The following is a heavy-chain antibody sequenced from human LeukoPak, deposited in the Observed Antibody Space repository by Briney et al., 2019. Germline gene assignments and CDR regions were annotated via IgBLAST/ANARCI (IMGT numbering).Heavy chain of an antibody. CDR1: GGSISSYY. CDR2: IHYPGSS. D-gene: IGHD3-3*01. J-gene: IGHJ5*02. V-gene: IGHV4-59*01. Sequence: SETLSLTCTVSGGSISSYYWSWIRQPPGMGLELVGYIHYPGSSNYNPSLKSRVTISVDTSKNQFSLKLSSVTAADTAVYYCARGPYDFWSGYYTLPFDPWGQGTLVTVSS. CDR3: ARGPYDFWSGYYTLPFDP.